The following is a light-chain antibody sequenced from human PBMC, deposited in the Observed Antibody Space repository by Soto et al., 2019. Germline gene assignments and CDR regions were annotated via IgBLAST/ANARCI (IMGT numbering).Light chain of an antibody. CDR1: QSISNW. V-gene: IGKV1-5*03. Sequence: DIQMTQSPSTLSASVGDRVTITCRASQSISNWLAWYQQKPGKAPKLLIYKASTLQSGVPSRFSGSGSGTVFTLTVSSLQPDDFATYYCQQYKSYSRTFGQGTKVDIK. CDR2: KAS. CDR3: QQYKSYSRT. J-gene: IGKJ1*01.